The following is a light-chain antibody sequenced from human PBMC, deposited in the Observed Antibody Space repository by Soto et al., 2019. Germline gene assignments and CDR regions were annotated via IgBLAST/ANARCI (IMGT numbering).Light chain of an antibody. CDR2: GDT. V-gene: IGLV1-40*01. Sequence: QSVLTQPPSVSGAPGQRVTITCTGTTSNIGAGYDVHWYQKYPQKAPKLLIRGDTGRPSGVPDRFSASKSGTSAALAITGLQAEDEAEYYCQSYDSSRSGPVVFGGGTQLTVL. CDR1: TSNIGAGYD. J-gene: IGLJ2*01. CDR3: QSYDSSRSGPVV.